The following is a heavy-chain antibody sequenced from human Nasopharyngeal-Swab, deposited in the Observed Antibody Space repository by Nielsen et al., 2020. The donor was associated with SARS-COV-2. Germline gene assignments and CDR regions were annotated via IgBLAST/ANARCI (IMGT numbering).Heavy chain of an antibody. D-gene: IGHD6-13*01. J-gene: IGHJ4*02. CDR1: GFSVSYNY. CDR3: ARMDFIASRDY. V-gene: IGHV3-53*01. Sequence: GGSLRLSCEVSGFSVSYNYMSWVRQAPGKGLEWVAVIYSRGETHYTDSVRGRFTISRDNSKNTVNLQLNSLRAEDTAVYYCARMDFIASRDYWGQGTLVTVSS. CDR2: IYSRGET.